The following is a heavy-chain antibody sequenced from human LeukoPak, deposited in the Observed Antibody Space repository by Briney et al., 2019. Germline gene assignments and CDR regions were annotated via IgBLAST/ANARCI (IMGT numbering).Heavy chain of an antibody. CDR1: GGSISSSGFY. D-gene: IGHD1-26*01. V-gene: IGHV4-39*01. CDR2: VYYSGTT. Sequence: PSETLSLTCSVSGGSISSSGFYWVWIRQPPGKGLEWIGTVYYSGTTYCNPPLKSRVTISVDTSKNQFSLKLNSVTAADTAVYYCARQYSGSHDYWGLGTLVTVSS. J-gene: IGHJ4*02. CDR3: ARQYSGSHDY.